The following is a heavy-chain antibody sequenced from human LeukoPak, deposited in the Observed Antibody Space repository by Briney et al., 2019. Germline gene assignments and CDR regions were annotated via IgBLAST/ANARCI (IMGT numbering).Heavy chain of an antibody. CDR1: GFTFNTYW. J-gene: IGHJ4*02. CDR3: AREQPYYYDSSGTALMAEIKYYFDY. Sequence: PGGSLRLSCAASGFTFNTYWMTWVRQAPGKGLEWVANIKQDGSEKYYVDSVKGRFTISRDNAKNSLYLQMNSLRAEDTGVYYCAREQPYYYDSSGTALMAEIKYYFDYWGQGTLVTVSS. D-gene: IGHD3-22*01. V-gene: IGHV3-7*01. CDR2: IKQDGSEK.